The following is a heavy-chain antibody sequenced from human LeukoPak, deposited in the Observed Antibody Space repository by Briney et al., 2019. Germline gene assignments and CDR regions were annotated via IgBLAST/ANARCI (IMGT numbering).Heavy chain of an antibody. V-gene: IGHV3-30*04. Sequence: GGSLRLSCAASGFTFSSYAMHWVRQAPGKGLEWVAVISYDGSNKYYADSVKGRFTVSRDNAKNSLFLQMNSLRAEDTAVYYCARRRDFDYWGQGTLVAVSS. CDR2: ISYDGSNK. J-gene: IGHJ4*02. CDR3: ARRRDFDY. CDR1: GFTFSSYA. D-gene: IGHD6-6*01.